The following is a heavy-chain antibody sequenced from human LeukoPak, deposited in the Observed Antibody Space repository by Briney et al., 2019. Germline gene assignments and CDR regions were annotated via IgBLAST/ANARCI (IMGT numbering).Heavy chain of an antibody. D-gene: IGHD6-6*01. CDR3: ARDVMAARPGYFDY. V-gene: IGHV4-38-2*02. CDR2: IYHSGNT. Sequence: PSETLSLTCTVSGYSISSGHYWGWVRQPPGKGLEWIGSIYHSGNTYCNPSLKSRVTISVDTSKNQFSLKLSSVTAADTAVYYCARDVMAARPGYFDYWGQGTLVTVSS. J-gene: IGHJ4*02. CDR1: GYSISSGHY.